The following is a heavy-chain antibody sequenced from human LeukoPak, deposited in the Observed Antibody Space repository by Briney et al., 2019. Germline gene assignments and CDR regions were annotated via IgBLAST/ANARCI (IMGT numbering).Heavy chain of an antibody. CDR1: GSTFSSYS. CDR3: ASSSYSNYGLVAY. V-gene: IGHV3-21*01. D-gene: IGHD4-4*01. J-gene: IGHJ4*02. CDR2: ISSSSSYI. Sequence: GGSLRLSCAASGSTFSSYSMNWVRQAPGKGLEWVSSISSSSSYIYYADSVKGRFTISRDNAKNSLYLQMNSLRAEDTAVYYCASSSYSNYGLVAYWGQGTLVTVCS.